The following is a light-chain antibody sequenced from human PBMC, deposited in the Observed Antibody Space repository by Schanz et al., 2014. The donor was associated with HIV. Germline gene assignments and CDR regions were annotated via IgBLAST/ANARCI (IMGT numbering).Light chain of an antibody. CDR1: AFNVGQNY. J-gene: IGLJ2*01. CDR3: TTCYSTLSTVV. CDR2: GTH. Sequence: QSVLTQPTSVSAAPGQRVTISCSGSAFNVGQNYVSWYQQLPGTAPKLLIYGTHDRLSEIPDRFSGSKTGTSATLAIVGPXXXDERDYYCTTCYSTLSTVVFGGGTQVTVL. V-gene: IGLV1-51*01.